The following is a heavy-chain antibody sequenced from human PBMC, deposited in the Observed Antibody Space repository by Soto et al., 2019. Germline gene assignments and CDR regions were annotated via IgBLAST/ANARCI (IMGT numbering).Heavy chain of an antibody. V-gene: IGHV3-21*04. J-gene: IGHJ6*02. CDR3: ARDQTDPLGYGMDV. CDR2: ISSSSSYI. D-gene: IGHD3-16*01. Sequence: PAGSLRLSSAASGFTFSSYTMHWVRQAPGKGLEWVSSISSSSSYIYYADSVKGRFTISRDNAKNSLYLQMNSLRAEDTAVYYCARDQTDPLGYGMDVWGQGTTVTVSS. CDR1: GFTFSSYT.